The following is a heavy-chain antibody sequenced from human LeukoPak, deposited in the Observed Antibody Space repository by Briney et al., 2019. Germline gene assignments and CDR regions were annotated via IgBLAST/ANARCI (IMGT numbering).Heavy chain of an antibody. CDR2: INPNSGDT. CDR3: ARGSSADL. Sequence: GASVKVSCKAYGFTFTDYSIHWVRQAPGQGLEWMGWINPNSGDTNDAQKFQGRVTMTSDTSISTVYMELNSLTSDDTAIYYCARGSSADLWGQGTLVTVSS. CDR1: GFTFTDYS. D-gene: IGHD2-15*01. V-gene: IGHV1-2*02. J-gene: IGHJ5*02.